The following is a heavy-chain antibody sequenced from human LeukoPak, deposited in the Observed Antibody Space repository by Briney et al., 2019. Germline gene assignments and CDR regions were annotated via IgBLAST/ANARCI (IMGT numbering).Heavy chain of an antibody. CDR2: INPNSGGT. V-gene: IGHV1-2*02. Sequence: GASVKVSCKASGYTFTGYYMHWVRQAPGQGLEWMGWINPNSGGTNYAQKFQGRATMTRDTSISTAYMELSRLRSDDTAVYYCARGAPTRSSGYHDWFAPWGQGTLVTASS. CDR3: ARGAPTRSSGYHDWFAP. J-gene: IGHJ5*02. D-gene: IGHD3-22*01. CDR1: GYTFTGYY.